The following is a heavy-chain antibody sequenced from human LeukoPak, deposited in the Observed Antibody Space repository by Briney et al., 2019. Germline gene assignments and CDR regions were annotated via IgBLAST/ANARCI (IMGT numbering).Heavy chain of an antibody. V-gene: IGHV3-11*01. D-gene: IGHD2-2*01. Sequence: GGSLRLSCAASGFTFSDYYMSWIRQAPGKGLEWVSYISSSGSTIYYADSVKGRFTISRDNAKNSLYLQMNGLRAEDTAVYYCARAGEDIVVVPAAIPPDYWGQGTLVTVSS. CDR1: GFTFSDYY. J-gene: IGHJ4*02. CDR3: ARAGEDIVVVPAAIPPDY. CDR2: ISSSGSTI.